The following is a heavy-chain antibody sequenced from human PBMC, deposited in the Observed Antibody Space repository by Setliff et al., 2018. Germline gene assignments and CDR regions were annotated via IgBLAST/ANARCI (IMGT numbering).Heavy chain of an antibody. J-gene: IGHJ4*02. V-gene: IGHV1-69*13. D-gene: IGHD3-3*01. CDR2: IIPIFGTA. Sequence: GASVKVSCKAPGGTFSSYAISRVRQAPGQGLEWMGGIIPIFGTANYAQKFQGRVTITADESTSTAYMELSSLRSEDTAVYYCASSRDYNFWSGYYSPLDYWGQGTLVTVSS. CDR3: ASSRDYNFWSGYYSPLDY. CDR1: GGTFSSYA.